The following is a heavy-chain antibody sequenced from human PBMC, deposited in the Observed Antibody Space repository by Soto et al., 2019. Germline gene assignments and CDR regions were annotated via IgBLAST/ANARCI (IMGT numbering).Heavy chain of an antibody. Sequence: VSFNASACTCTSYGISWLREAPGQGPEWMGWASAYTGNTHYPQQLHGRVTMTTDSSTSTAYIELSSLRYDDTAVHYCARSQYCSSNSCYPSWFDPSRQGTLVTVPS. D-gene: IGHD2-2*01. J-gene: IGHJ5*02. CDR3: ARSQYCSSNSCYPSWFDP. V-gene: IGHV1-18*04. CDR1: ACTCTSYG. CDR2: ASAYTGNT.